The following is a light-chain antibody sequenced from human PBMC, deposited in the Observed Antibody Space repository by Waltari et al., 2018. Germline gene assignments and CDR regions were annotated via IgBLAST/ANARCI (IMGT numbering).Light chain of an antibody. CDR3: QQRSNWPPT. V-gene: IGKV3-11*01. CDR2: DAS. J-gene: IGKJ2*01. CDR1: QSVSSY. Sequence: EIVLTQSPATLSLPPGERATLSCRASQSVSSYLAWYQQKPGQAPRLLIYDASTRATGIPARFSGSGSGTDFTLTISSLEPEDFAVYYCQQRSNWPPTFGQGTKLEIK.